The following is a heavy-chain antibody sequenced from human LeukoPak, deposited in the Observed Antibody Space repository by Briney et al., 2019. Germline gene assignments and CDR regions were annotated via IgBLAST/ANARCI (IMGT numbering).Heavy chain of an antibody. Sequence: TGGSLRLSCAASGFTFSSYAMKWVRQAPGKGLEWVSAISRTSAYIYYSDSVKGRFTISRDNAKNSVYLQVDSLRAEDTAVYYCARDERRYCSDSSCYPGDYWGQETLVTVSS. J-gene: IGHJ4*02. CDR3: ARDERRYCSDSSCYPGDY. CDR2: ISRTSAYI. V-gene: IGHV3-21*01. D-gene: IGHD2-2*01. CDR1: GFTFSSYA.